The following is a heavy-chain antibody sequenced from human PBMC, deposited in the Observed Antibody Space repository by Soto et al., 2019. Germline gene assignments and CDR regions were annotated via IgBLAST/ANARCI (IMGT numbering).Heavy chain of an antibody. D-gene: IGHD2-2*01. Sequence: GGSLRLSCAASGFTFSSYSMNWVRQAPGKGLEWVSSISSSSSYIYYADSVKGRFTISRDNAKNSLYLQMNSLRAEDTAVYYCAREVINKYGSTAFDIWGQGTMVTVSS. J-gene: IGHJ3*02. CDR1: GFTFSSYS. CDR3: AREVINKYGSTAFDI. CDR2: ISSSSSYI. V-gene: IGHV3-21*01.